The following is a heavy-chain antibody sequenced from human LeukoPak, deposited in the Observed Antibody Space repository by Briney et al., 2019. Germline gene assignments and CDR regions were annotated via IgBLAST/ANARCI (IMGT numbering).Heavy chain of an antibody. Sequence: SVKVSCKASGGTFSSYAISWVRQAPGQALDWMGGVIPMFATANYAPKFQDRVTITADESTSTAYMELRSLRSEDTAVYHCARGLHGDYGYFDYWGQGTLVTVSS. J-gene: IGHJ4*02. CDR2: VIPMFATA. D-gene: IGHD4-17*01. CDR1: GGTFSSYA. CDR3: ARGLHGDYGYFDY. V-gene: IGHV1-69*01.